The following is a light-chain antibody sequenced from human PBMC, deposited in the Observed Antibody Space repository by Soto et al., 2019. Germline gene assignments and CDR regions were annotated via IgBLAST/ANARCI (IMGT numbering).Light chain of an antibody. CDR3: KQSNTFWK. CDR1: QSVSSW. J-gene: IGKJ1*01. V-gene: IGKV1-5*01. CDR2: DVS. Sequence: DIQMTHSPSTLSASVVDRVTITFRASQSVSSWLGWYQQKPGKAPKLLIYDVSSLESGVPSRFSGSGSGTEFTLTISSLQPDDSATYYCKQSNTFWKFGQGTKVDIK.